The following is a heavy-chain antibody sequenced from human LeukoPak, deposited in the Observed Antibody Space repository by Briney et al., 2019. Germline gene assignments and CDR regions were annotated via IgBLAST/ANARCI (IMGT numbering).Heavy chain of an antibody. CDR2: IYYSGST. V-gene: IGHV4-59*04. Sequence: PSETLSLTCTGSGGSISSYYWSWIRQPPGKGLEWIGYIYYSGSTYYNPSLKSRVTISVDTSKNQFSLKLSSVTAADTAVYYCARHGWYGYYFDYWGQGTLVTVSS. J-gene: IGHJ4*02. D-gene: IGHD6-19*01. CDR1: GGSISSYY. CDR3: ARHGWYGYYFDY.